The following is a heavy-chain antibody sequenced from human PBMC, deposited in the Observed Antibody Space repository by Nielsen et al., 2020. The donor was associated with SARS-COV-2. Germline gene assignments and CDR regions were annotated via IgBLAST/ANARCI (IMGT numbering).Heavy chain of an antibody. D-gene: IGHD6-13*01. Sequence: GESLKISCAVSGFSFSSYWMSWVRQAPGKGLEWVANINQDGSKKYYVDSVKGRFTISRDNAKNSLYLQMNSLRAEDTAVYYCARLQSSSWYFDLWGRGTLVTVSS. CDR2: INQDGSKK. CDR3: ARLQSSSWYFDL. CDR1: GFSFSSYW. V-gene: IGHV3-7*03. J-gene: IGHJ2*01.